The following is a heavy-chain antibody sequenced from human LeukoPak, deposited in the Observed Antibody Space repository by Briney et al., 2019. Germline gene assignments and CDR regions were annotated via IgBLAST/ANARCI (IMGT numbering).Heavy chain of an antibody. Sequence: GGSLRLSCAASGFTFSDYYMSWIRQAPGKGLEWVSYISSSSSYTNYADSVKGRFTISRDNAKDALHLQLDSLRAEDTAVYYCARARWSSTGWFLGYWGQGTLVTVSS. J-gene: IGHJ4*02. CDR1: GFTFSDYY. CDR2: ISSSSSYT. D-gene: IGHD6-19*01. V-gene: IGHV3-11*06. CDR3: ARARWSSTGWFLGY.